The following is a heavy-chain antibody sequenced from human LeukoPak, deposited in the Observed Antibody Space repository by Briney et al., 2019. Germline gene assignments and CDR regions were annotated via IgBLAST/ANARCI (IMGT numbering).Heavy chain of an antibody. V-gene: IGHV4-59*01. CDR1: GGSISSYY. CDR2: IYYSGST. J-gene: IGHJ4*02. CDR3: ARDHYSGFSFDY. Sequence: SETLSLTCTVSGGSISSYYWSWLRQPPGQGLEWIGYIYYSGSTNYNPSLKSRVTISVDTSKNQFSLKLSSVTAADTAVYYCARDHYSGFSFDYWGQGTLVTVSS. D-gene: IGHD5-12*01.